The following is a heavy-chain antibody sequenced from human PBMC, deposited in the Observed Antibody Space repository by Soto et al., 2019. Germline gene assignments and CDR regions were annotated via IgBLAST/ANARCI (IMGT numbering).Heavy chain of an antibody. J-gene: IGHJ4*02. CDR3: AIAVAVAADFDY. CDR2: INAGNGNT. D-gene: IGHD6-19*01. Sequence: QVQLVQSGAAEKKPGASVKVSCKASGYTFTGYAMHWVRQAPGQRLEWMGWINAGNGNTKYSQKFQGRVTITRDTSASTAYMEMSSVRSEDTAVYYCAIAVAVAADFDYWGQGTLVTVSS. CDR1: GYTFTGYA. V-gene: IGHV1-3*05.